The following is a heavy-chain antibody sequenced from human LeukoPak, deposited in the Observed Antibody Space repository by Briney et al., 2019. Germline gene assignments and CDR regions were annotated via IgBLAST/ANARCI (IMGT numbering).Heavy chain of an antibody. Sequence: GGSLRLSCAASGFTVSSNYVSWVRQAPGKGLEWVSVIYSGGDTYYADSVKGRFTLSRDNSKNLLYLQMNSLRAEDTAVYYCARGGAARSAGHWGQGTLVAVSS. V-gene: IGHV3-53*01. CDR3: ARGGAARSAGH. D-gene: IGHD6-6*01. CDR2: IYSGGDT. J-gene: IGHJ4*02. CDR1: GFTVSSNY.